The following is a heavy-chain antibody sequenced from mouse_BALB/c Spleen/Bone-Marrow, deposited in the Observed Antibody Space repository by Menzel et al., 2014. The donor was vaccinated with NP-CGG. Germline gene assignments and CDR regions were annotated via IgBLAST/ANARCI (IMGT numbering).Heavy chain of an antibody. Sequence: EVQGVESGGGSVQPGGSLRLSCAASGFTFTDYYMSWVRQPPGEPLEWLGFIRNKANGYTTEYSASVKGRFTISRDNSQRILYLQMNTLRAEDSATYYCARDENVGIYWYFDVWGAETTVIVSS. V-gene: IGHV7-3*02. CDR3: ARDENVGIYWYFDV. J-gene: IGHJ1*01. CDR2: IRNKANGYTT. CDR1: GFTFTDYY.